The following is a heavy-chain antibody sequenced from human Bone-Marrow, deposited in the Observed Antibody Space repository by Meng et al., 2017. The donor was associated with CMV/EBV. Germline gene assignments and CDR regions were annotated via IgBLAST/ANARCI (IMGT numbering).Heavy chain of an antibody. CDR3: ARGGGSSDY. J-gene: IGHJ4*02. D-gene: IGHD2-15*01. CDR1: GGSISSYY. CDR2: IYYSGST. Sequence: SETLSLTCTVSGGSISSYYWSWIRQPPGKGLEWIGYIYYSGSTNYNPSLKSRVTISVDTSKNQFSLRLNSVTAADTAVYYCARGGGSSDYWGQGTMVTVSS. V-gene: IGHV4-59*01.